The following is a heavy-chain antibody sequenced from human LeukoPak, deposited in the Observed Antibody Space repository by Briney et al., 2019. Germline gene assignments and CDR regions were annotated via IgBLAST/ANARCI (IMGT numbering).Heavy chain of an antibody. J-gene: IGHJ4*02. D-gene: IGHD3-22*01. CDR3: ARGISMEVITPYYFDY. CDR2: IYYSGST. Sequence: SQTLSLTCTVSGGSISSGDYYWSWIRQPPGKGLEWIGYIYYSGSTYYNPSLKSRVTISVDTSKNQFSLKLSSVTAADTAVYYCARGISMEVITPYYFDYWGQGTLVTVSS. CDR1: GGSISSGDYY. V-gene: IGHV4-30-4*08.